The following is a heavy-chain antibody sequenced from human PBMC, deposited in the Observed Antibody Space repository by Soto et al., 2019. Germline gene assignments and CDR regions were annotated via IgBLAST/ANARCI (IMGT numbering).Heavy chain of an antibody. D-gene: IGHD3-3*01. V-gene: IGHV4-59*08. CDR3: ARRRIGDD. CDR2: IYGSGST. Sequence: QVQLQESGLGLVKPWENLSLTCTVSGNSIGDYYWSWFRQSPGKGLEWIGYIYGSGSTNYNPALKSRVTISADTSKNQFSLKLTSVTAADTAVYYCARRRIGDDWGQGTPITVSS. CDR1: GNSIGDYY. J-gene: IGHJ4*02.